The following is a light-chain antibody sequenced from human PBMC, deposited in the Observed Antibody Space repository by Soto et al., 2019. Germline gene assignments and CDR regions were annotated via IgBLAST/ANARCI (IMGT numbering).Light chain of an antibody. CDR2: GAS. CDR1: QSVGKY. Sequence: EIVMTQSPATLSLSPGERATLSCRASQSVGKYLVWYQQKPGQAPRLLIYGASNRATGIPARFSGSGSGTDFTLTISSLEPEDLAVYYCQQRGNRPPWTFGQGTKVEIK. J-gene: IGKJ1*01. V-gene: IGKV3-11*01. CDR3: QQRGNRPPWT.